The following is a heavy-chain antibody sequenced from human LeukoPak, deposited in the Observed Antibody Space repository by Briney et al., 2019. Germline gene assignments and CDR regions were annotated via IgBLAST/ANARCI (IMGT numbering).Heavy chain of an antibody. CDR3: AKEYTPSSPLGELDS. J-gene: IGHJ4*02. CDR1: GFNLNSYA. CDR2: IRHDEANS. D-gene: IGHD6-6*01. V-gene: IGHV3-30*02. Sequence: TGGSLRLSCAVSGFNLNSYAMHWVCQAPGKGLEWVAVIRHDEANSFYADSVQGRFTISRDTSKKLLYLQMNSLRVEDTAVYYCAKEYTPSSPLGELDSWGQGTLVTVSS.